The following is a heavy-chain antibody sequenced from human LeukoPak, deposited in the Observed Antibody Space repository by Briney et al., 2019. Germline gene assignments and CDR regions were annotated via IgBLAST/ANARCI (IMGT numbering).Heavy chain of an antibody. CDR2: IYSGGST. D-gene: IGHD3-3*01. J-gene: IGHJ4*02. CDR3: ARTNYDFWSGNPEYYFDY. Sequence: GGSLRLSCAASGFTVSSNYMSWVRQAPGKGLEWVSVIYSGGSTYHADSVKGRFTISRDNSKNTLYLQMNSLRAEDTAVYYCARTNYDFWSGNPEYYFDYWGQGTLVTVSS. V-gene: IGHV3-66*01. CDR1: GFTVSSNY.